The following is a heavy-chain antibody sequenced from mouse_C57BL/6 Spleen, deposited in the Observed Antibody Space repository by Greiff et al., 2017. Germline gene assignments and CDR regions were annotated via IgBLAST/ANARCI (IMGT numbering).Heavy chain of an antibody. V-gene: IGHV2-2*01. CDR2: IWCGRST. D-gene: IGHD2-13*01. J-gene: IGHJ4*01. CDR3: AGEGSYARDY. CDR1: GFSLTSYG. Sequence: QVQLQQSGPGLVQPSQCLSITCTASGFSLTSYGVHWVRQSPGKGLEWLGVIWCGRSTDDNAAFISRLCISKDNSKSKVFFKMNSVQAEDTAIYYCAGEGSYARDYWGQGTSVTVSS.